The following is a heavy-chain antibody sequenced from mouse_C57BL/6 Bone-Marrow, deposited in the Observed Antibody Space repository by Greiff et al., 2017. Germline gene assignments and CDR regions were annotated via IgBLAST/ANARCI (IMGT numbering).Heavy chain of an antibody. CDR1: GYTFTDYY. J-gene: IGHJ2*01. CDR2: INPYNGGT. Sequence: EVQLQQSGPVLVKPGASVKMSCKASGYTFTDYYMNWVKQSHGKSLEWIGVINPYNGGTSYNQKFKGKATLTVDKSSSTAYMELNSLTSEDSAVYYCAREGCGTVVVDYWGQGTTLTVSS. CDR3: AREGCGTVVVDY. D-gene: IGHD1-1*01. V-gene: IGHV1-19*01.